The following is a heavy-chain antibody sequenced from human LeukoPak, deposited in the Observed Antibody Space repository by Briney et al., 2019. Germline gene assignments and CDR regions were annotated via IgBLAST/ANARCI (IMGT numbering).Heavy chain of an antibody. Sequence: ASVKVSCKASGYTFXSYGISWVRQXPGQGXXXXXXISAYNGNTNYAQKLQGRVTMTTDTSTSTAYMELRSLRSDDTAVYYCAREMATAMGYYFDYWGQGTLVTVSS. V-gene: IGHV1-18*01. CDR2: ISAYNGNT. D-gene: IGHD5-18*01. CDR1: GYTFXSYG. CDR3: AREMATAMGYYFDY. J-gene: IGHJ4*02.